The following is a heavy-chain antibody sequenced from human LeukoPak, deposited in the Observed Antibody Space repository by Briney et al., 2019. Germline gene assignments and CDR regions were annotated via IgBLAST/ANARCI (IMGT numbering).Heavy chain of an antibody. Sequence: SETLSLTCAVYGGSFSGYYWSWIRQPPGKWLEWIGEINHSGSTNYNPSLKSRVTISVDTSKNQFSLKLSSVTAADTAVYYCARGRNYYGSGSYRYFDYWGQGTLVTVSS. CDR1: GGSFSGYY. CDR2: INHSGST. CDR3: ARGRNYYGSGSYRYFDY. D-gene: IGHD3-10*01. J-gene: IGHJ4*02. V-gene: IGHV4-34*01.